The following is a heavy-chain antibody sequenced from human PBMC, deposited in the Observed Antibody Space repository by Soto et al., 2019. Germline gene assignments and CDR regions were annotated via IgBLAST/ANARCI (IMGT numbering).Heavy chain of an antibody. V-gene: IGHV4-34*01. CDR2: INHSGST. CDR3: ARVDDYGDYGPLYDY. J-gene: IGHJ4*02. D-gene: IGHD4-17*01. CDR1: GGSFSGYY. Sequence: SETLSLTCAVYGGSFSGYYWSWIRQPPGKGLEWIGEINHSGSTNYNPSLKSRVTISVDTSKNQFSLKLSSVTAADTAVYYCARVDDYGDYGPLYDYWGQGTLVTVSS.